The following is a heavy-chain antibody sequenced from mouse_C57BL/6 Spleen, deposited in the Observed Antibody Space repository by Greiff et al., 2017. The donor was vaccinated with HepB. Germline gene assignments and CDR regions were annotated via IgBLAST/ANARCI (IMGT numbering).Heavy chain of an antibody. Sequence: EVQVVESGPGLVKPSQSLSLTCSVTGYSITSGYYWNWIRQFPGNKLEWMGYISYDGSNNYNPSLKNRISITRDTSKNQFFLKLNSVTTEDTATYDCARNDYDGAWFAYWGQGTLVTVSA. CDR2: ISYDGSN. J-gene: IGHJ3*01. CDR1: GYSITSGYY. V-gene: IGHV3-6*01. CDR3: ARNDYDGAWFAY. D-gene: IGHD2-4*01.